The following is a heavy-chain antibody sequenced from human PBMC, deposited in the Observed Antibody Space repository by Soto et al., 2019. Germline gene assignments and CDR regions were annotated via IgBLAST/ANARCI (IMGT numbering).Heavy chain of an antibody. D-gene: IGHD3-10*01. Sequence: QVQLQQWGAGLLKPSETLSLTCAVYGGSFSGYYWSWIRQTPGKGLAWIGEINDSGSTNNNPSLKILVTILVDTPKNQFSLKLSSVTAADSAVYYCARSLLLWFGELSRRGGYYYYMDVWGKGTTVTVSS. V-gene: IGHV4-34*01. CDR2: INDSGST. CDR3: ARSLLLWFGELSRRGGYYYYMDV. J-gene: IGHJ6*03. CDR1: GGSFSGYY.